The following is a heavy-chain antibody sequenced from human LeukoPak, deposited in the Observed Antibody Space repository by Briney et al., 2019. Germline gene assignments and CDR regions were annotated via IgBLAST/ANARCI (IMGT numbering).Heavy chain of an antibody. CDR2: ISAYNGNT. J-gene: IGHJ4*02. D-gene: IGHD3-9*01. V-gene: IGHV1-18*01. Sequence: ASVKVSCKASGYTFTSYGISWVRQAPGQGLEWMGWISAYNGNTNYAQKLQGRVTMTTDTSTSTAYMELRSLRSDDTAVYYCAREDEGYDILTGTKGDYWDQGTLVTVSS. CDR1: GYTFTSYG. CDR3: AREDEGYDILTGTKGDY.